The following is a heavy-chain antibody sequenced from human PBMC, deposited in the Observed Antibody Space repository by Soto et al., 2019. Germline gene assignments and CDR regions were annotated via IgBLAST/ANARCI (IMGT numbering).Heavy chain of an antibody. Sequence: SETLSLTCTVSGGSVSSGSYYWSWIRQPPGKGLEWIGYIYYSGSTNYNPSLKSRVTISVDTSKNQFSLKLSSVTAADTAVYYCARVLVGATHYYGMDVWGQGTTVTVSS. V-gene: IGHV4-61*01. CDR2: IYYSGST. CDR3: ARVLVGATHYYGMDV. CDR1: GGSVSSGSYY. D-gene: IGHD1-26*01. J-gene: IGHJ6*02.